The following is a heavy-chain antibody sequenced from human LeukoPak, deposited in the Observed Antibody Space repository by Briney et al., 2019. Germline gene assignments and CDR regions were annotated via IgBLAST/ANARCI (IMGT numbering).Heavy chain of an antibody. D-gene: IGHD4-17*01. CDR1: GFTFSSYA. V-gene: IGHV3-21*01. CDR3: ARWVTTIDY. CDR2: ISSSSSYI. J-gene: IGHJ4*02. Sequence: PGGSLRLSCAASGFTFSSYAMSWVRQAPGKGLEWVSSISSSSSYIYYADSVKGRFTISRDNAKNSLYLQMNSLRAEDTAVYYCARWVTTIDYWGQGTLVTVSS.